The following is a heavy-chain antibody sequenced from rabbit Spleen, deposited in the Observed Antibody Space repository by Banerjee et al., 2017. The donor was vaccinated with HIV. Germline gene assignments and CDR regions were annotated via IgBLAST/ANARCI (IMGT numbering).Heavy chain of an antibody. J-gene: IGHJ4*01. CDR1: GVSFNFNSY. V-gene: IGHV1S40*01. Sequence: QSLEESGGDLVKPGASLTLTCTASGVSFNFNSYMCWVRQAPGKGLEWIACIDTGSSGFTYFASWAKGRFTISKTSSTTVTLQMTSLTAADTATYFCARDGAGGSYFALWGPGTLVTVS. CDR2: IDTGSSGFT. D-gene: IGHD8-1*01. CDR3: ARDGAGGSYFAL.